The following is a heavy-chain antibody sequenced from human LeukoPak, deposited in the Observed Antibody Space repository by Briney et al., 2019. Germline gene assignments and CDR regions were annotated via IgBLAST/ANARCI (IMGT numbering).Heavy chain of an antibody. CDR3: AREKSGAGFLYYYYGMDV. Sequence: PGRSLRLSCAASGFTFSSYGMHWVRQAPGKGLEWVAVISYDGSNKYYADSVKGRFTISRDNSKNTLYLQMNSLRAEDTAVYYCAREKSGAGFLYYYYGMDVWGQGTTVTVSS. J-gene: IGHJ6*02. CDR1: GFTFSSYG. V-gene: IGHV3-30*03. CDR2: ISYDGSNK. D-gene: IGHD3-3*01.